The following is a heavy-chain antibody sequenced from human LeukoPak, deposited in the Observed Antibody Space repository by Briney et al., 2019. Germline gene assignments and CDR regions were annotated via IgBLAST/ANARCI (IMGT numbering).Heavy chain of an antibody. V-gene: IGHV3-33*06. CDR2: IWSDGGNK. D-gene: IGHD1-26*01. Sequence: GGSLRLSCVASGFTFSNYGMHWVRQAPGKGLVWVAVIWSDGGNKFYRDSVKGRFTISRDNSKNTLYLQMNSLSAEDTAVYYCAQGSTTIDYWGQGTLVTVSS. CDR1: GFTFSNYG. J-gene: IGHJ4*02. CDR3: AQGSTTIDY.